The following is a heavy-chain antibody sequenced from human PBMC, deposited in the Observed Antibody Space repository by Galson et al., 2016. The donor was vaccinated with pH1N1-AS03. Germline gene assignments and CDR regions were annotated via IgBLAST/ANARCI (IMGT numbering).Heavy chain of an antibody. Sequence: ETLSLTCAVSGYSISSGYYWGWIRQPPGKGLEWIGSIYHSGSTYYNPSLKSRITISVDTSKNQFSLKLSSVTAADTAVYDCARDYYDSSGYLPNFDFWGQGTLVTVSS. D-gene: IGHD3-22*01. CDR1: GYSISSGYY. CDR3: ARDYYDSSGYLPNFDF. V-gene: IGHV4-38-2*02. CDR2: IYHSGST. J-gene: IGHJ4*02.